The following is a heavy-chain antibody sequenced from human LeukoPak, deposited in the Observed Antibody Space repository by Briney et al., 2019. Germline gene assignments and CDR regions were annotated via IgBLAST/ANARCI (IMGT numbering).Heavy chain of an antibody. CDR2: IRYNGNEN. Sequence: PGGSLRLSCEASGFTFSNYGMRWVRQAPGKGLEWMAFIRYNGNENYYAQSVKGRFTISRDNSKSTLYLQMNSLRVEDTAVSYCARDLPYSSGRGAFDIWGQGTMVTVSS. CDR1: GFTFSNYG. V-gene: IGHV3-30*02. CDR3: ARDLPYSSGRGAFDI. J-gene: IGHJ3*02. D-gene: IGHD6-19*01.